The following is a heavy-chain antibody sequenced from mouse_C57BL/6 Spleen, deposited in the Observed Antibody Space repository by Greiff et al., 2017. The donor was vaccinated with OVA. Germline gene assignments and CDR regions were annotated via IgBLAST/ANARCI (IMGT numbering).Heavy chain of an antibody. CDR3: ARSNYYSNYGWYFDV. CDR1: GYTFTDYY. V-gene: IGHV1-26*01. Sequence: EVQLQQSGPELVKPGASVKISCKASGYTFTDYYLNWVKQSHGKSLEWIGDINPNNGGTSYNQKLQGQAKLTVDKSSSTAYMKIRSLTSEDSAVYDCARSNYYSNYGWYFDVWGTGTTVTVSS. J-gene: IGHJ1*03. D-gene: IGHD2-5*01. CDR2: INPNNGGT.